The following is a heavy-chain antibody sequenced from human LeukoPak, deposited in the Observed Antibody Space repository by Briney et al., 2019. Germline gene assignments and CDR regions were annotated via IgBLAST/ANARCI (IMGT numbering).Heavy chain of an antibody. V-gene: IGHV3-48*04. Sequence: GGSLRLSCAASGFTFSTYSMNWVRQAPGKGLEWVSYIGSSSRTIYYADSAKGRFTISRDNAKNSPYLQMNILRADATAVYYCARQYCPGGSCYSGDFFDYWGRGTLVPVPS. CDR2: IGSSSRTI. CDR1: GFTFSTYS. CDR3: ARQYCPGGSCYSGDFFDY. J-gene: IGHJ4*02. D-gene: IGHD2-15*01.